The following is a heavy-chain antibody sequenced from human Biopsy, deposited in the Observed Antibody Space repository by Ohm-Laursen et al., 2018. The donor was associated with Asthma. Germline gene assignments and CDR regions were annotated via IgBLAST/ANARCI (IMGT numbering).Heavy chain of an antibody. Sequence: ASVKVSCKASGYTFINYAIHWVRQAPGQRLEWMGWINAGNGNTKYSQKFQGRVTITRDTSASTAYMDLSSLRSEDTAVYYCASDFPKDYVRYNFQFWGQGTLVTVSS. CDR1: GYTFINYA. CDR2: INAGNGNT. CDR3: ASDFPKDYVRYNFQF. D-gene: IGHD4-17*01. V-gene: IGHV1-3*01. J-gene: IGHJ4*02.